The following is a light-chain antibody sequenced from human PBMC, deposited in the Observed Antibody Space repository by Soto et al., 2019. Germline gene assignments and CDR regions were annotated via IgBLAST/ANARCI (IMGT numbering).Light chain of an antibody. V-gene: IGKV3-20*01. J-gene: IGKJ5*01. CDR3: QVYGPSPTIT. Sequence: TQSPGTLRLSPVESAALSWWASQIVYGRQLAWYQHKPXQAPRLXXYGVSSRANGIPDRFTGSGSGADLTLTISRLEPEDFAVYYCQVYGPSPTITFGQGTRLEIK. CDR2: GVS. CDR1: QIVYGRQ.